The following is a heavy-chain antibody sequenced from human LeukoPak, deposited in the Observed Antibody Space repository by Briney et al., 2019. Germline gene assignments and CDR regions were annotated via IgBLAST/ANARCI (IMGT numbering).Heavy chain of an antibody. CDR2: ISSSSSYI. D-gene: IGHD3-22*01. CDR1: GVSINSGGYY. Sequence: PSETLSLTCTVSGVSINSGGYYWNWVRQAPGKGLEWVSSISSSSSYIYYADSVKGRFTISRDNAKNSLYLQMNSLRAEDTAVYYCARWGYYDSSGPSPEGYWGQGTLVTVSS. CDR3: ARWGYYDSSGPSPEGY. J-gene: IGHJ4*02. V-gene: IGHV3-21*01.